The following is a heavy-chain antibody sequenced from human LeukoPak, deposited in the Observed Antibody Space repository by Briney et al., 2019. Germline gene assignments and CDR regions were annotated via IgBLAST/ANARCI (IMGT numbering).Heavy chain of an antibody. CDR2: ISYDGSNK. CDR3: ARGYSYVDY. V-gene: IGHV3-30*14. CDR1: GFTFSSYA. D-gene: IGHD5-18*01. Sequence: GGSLRLSCAASGFTFSSYAMHWVRQAPGKGLEWVAVISYDGSNKYYADSVKGRFTISRDNSKNTLYLQMNSLRAEDTAVYYCARGYSYVDYWGQGTLVTVSS. J-gene: IGHJ4*02.